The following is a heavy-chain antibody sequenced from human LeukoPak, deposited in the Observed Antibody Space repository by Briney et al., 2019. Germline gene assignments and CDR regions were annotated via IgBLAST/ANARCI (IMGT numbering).Heavy chain of an antibody. V-gene: IGHV1-2*02. CDR1: GYTFTGYY. CDR3: ARATTPGYSSGWYNY. Sequence: ASVKVSCKASGYTFTGYYMHWVRQAPGQGLEWMGWINPNSGGTNYAQKFQGRVTMTRDTSISTAYMELSRLRSDDTAVYYCARATTPGYSSGWYNYWGQGTLVTVSS. J-gene: IGHJ4*02. CDR2: INPNSGGT. D-gene: IGHD6-19*01.